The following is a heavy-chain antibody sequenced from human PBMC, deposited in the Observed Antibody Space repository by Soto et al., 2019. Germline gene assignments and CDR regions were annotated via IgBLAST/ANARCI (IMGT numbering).Heavy chain of an antibody. CDR1: GYTFTSYG. CDR2: INIYSGDA. J-gene: IGHJ4*02. V-gene: IGHV1-18*01. CDR3: ARALYYYDNSGLAY. D-gene: IGHD3-22*01. Sequence: QVRLEQSGPEVKKTGASVKVSCKASGYTFTSYGISWVRQAPGQGLEWMGWINIYSGDANYAQSFPDRVTMARYTXXNTVYMEMRTLRSDDTAVYYCARALYYYDNSGLAYWGQGTLVTVSS.